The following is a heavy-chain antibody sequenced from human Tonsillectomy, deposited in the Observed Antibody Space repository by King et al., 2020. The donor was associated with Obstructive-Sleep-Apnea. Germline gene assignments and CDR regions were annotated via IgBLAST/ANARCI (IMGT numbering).Heavy chain of an antibody. D-gene: IGHD6-19*01. J-gene: IGHJ4*02. V-gene: IGHV3-48*04. CDR3: ARVYTSGWTPDY. CDR1: GFTFSSYS. Sequence: VQLVESGGGLVQPGGSLRLSCAASGFTFSSYSINWVRQAPGKGLEWVSYISSSSRNIYYAESVKGRFTISRDNAKNSLYLQMNSLRAEDTGVYYCARVYTSGWTPDYWGQGTLVTVSS. CDR2: ISSSSRNI.